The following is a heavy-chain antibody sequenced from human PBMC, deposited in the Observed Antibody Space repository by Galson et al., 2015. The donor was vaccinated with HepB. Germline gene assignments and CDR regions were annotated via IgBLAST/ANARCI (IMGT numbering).Heavy chain of an antibody. Sequence: SVKVSCKASGFTFTSSAMQWVRQARGQRLEWIGWIVVGSGNTNYAQKFQERVTITRDMSTSTAYMELNSLKTEDTAVYYCTTGGESYFSDYWGQGTLVTVSS. J-gene: IGHJ4*02. CDR2: IVVGSGNT. V-gene: IGHV1-58*02. CDR3: TTGGESYFSDY. D-gene: IGHD1-26*01. CDR1: GFTFTSSA.